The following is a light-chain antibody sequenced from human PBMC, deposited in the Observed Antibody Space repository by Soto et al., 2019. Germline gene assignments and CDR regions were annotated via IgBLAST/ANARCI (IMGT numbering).Light chain of an antibody. CDR1: SSDVGNYNL. CDR3: NSQRSSGTRV. V-gene: IGLV2-14*02. J-gene: IGLJ1*01. CDR2: ATS. Sequence: QSALTQPAAVSGSPGQSITISCTGTSSDVGNYNLVSWYQQYPGKAPKLMIYATSKRPSGVSNRFSGSKSGYTASLTISGLQAEDEADYYCNSQRSSGTRVFGTGTKLTVL.